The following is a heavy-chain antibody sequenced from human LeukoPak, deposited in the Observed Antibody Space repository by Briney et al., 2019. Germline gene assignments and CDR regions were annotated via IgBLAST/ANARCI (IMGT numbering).Heavy chain of an antibody. J-gene: IGHJ6*03. CDR2: INHSGST. CDR1: GGSFSGYY. CDR3: ARGRSTFTNGWPQGVSIFNPDYYYYMDV. D-gene: IGHD1-1*01. Sequence: SETLSLTCAVYGGSFSGYYWSWIRQPPGKGLEWIGEINHSGSTNYNPSLKSRVTISVDTSKNQFSLKLSSVTAADTAVYYCARGRSTFTNGWPQGVSIFNPDYYYYMDVWGKGTTVTVSS. V-gene: IGHV4-34*01.